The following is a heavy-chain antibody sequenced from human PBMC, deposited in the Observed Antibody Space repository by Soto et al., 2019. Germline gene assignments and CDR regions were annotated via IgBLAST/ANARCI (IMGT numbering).Heavy chain of an antibody. CDR3: AAPDLSRCSSTSCRALHAFDI. J-gene: IGHJ3*02. D-gene: IGHD2-2*01. CDR2: IVVGSGNT. CDR1: GFTFTSSA. Sequence: SVKVSCKASGFTFTSSAVQWVRQARGQRLEWIGWIVVGSGNTNYAQKFQERVTITRDMSTSTAYMELSSLRSEDTAVYYCAAPDLSRCSSTSCRALHAFDIWGQGTMVTVS. V-gene: IGHV1-58*01.